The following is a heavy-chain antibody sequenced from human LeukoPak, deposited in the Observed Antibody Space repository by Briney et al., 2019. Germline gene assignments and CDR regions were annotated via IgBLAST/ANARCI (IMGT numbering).Heavy chain of an antibody. Sequence: GASVKVSCKASGYTFTSYYMHWVRQAPGQGLEWMGIINPSGGSTSYAQKFQGRVTMTRDTSTSTVYMELSSLRSEDTAVYYYARAKDDYGDYNWFDPWGQGTLVTVSS. V-gene: IGHV1-46*01. CDR3: ARAKDDYGDYNWFDP. J-gene: IGHJ5*02. CDR1: GYTFTSYY. CDR2: INPSGGST. D-gene: IGHD4-17*01.